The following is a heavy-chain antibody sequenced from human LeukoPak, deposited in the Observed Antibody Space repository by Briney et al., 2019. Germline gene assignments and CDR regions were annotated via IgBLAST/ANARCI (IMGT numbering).Heavy chain of an antibody. CDR2: IYHSGST. CDR3: ARTRYYYNSRSYGAPYYFDY. V-gene: IGHV4-39*07. J-gene: IGHJ4*02. CDR1: GGSISSSNYY. D-gene: IGHD3-10*01. Sequence: PSETLSLTCSVSGGSISSSNYYWSWIRQPPGKGLEWIGSIYHSGSTYYNPSLKSRVTISVDTSKNQFSLKLSSVTAADTAVYYCARTRYYYNSRSYGAPYYFDYWGQGTLVTVSS.